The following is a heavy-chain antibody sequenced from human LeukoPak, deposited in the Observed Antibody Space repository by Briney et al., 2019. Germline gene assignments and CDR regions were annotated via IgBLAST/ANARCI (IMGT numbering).Heavy chain of an antibody. V-gene: IGHV3-7*04. CDR1: GFTFSSYW. J-gene: IGHJ6*02. Sequence: GGSLRLSCAASGFTFSSYWMSWARQAPGKGLEGVANIKQDGSEKYYVDSVKGRFTISRDNAKNSLYLQMNSLRAEDTAVYYCARETGPPPEQYGMDVWGQGTTVTVSS. CDR2: IKQDGSEK. D-gene: IGHD7-27*01. CDR3: ARETGPPPEQYGMDV.